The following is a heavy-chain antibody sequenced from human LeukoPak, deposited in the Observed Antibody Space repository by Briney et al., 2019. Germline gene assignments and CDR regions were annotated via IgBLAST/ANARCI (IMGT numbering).Heavy chain of an antibody. V-gene: IGHV3-30-3*01. J-gene: IGHJ4*02. CDR2: ISYDGSNK. Sequence: GRSLRLSCAASGFTFSSYAMHWVRQAPGKGLEWVAVISYDGSNKYYADSVKGRFTISRDNSKNTLYLQMNSLRAEDTAVYYCARAMVRGVSIGYFDYWGQGTLVTVSS. CDR3: ARAMVRGVSIGYFDY. D-gene: IGHD3-10*01. CDR1: GFTFSSYA.